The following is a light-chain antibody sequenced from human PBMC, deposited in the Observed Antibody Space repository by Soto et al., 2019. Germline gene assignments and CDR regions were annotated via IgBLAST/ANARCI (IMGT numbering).Light chain of an antibody. CDR1: QSVSSSY. CDR3: QKYNSAPLT. J-gene: IGKJ5*01. Sequence: EIVLTQSPGTLSLSPGERATLSCRASQSVSSSYLAWYQQKPGQAPRXIIYDASSRETGIPDRFSGSGSGTDFTLTISSLQPEDVATYYCQKYNSAPLTFGPGTRLEIK. V-gene: IGKV3-20*01. CDR2: DAS.